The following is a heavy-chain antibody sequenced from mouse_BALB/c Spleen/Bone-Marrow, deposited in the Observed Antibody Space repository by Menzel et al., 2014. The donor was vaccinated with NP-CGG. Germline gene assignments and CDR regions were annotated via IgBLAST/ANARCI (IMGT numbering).Heavy chain of an antibody. CDR3: TRGFDY. J-gene: IGHJ2*01. CDR1: GYTFTNYW. Sequence: QVQLQQSGVELVKPGASVKLSCKASGYTFTNYWMHWVKQRPGQGLEWIGEINPSNGRTNYNEKFKSKATLTVDTSSSTAYMQLSSLTSEDAAVYYWTRGFDYWGQGTTLTVSS. V-gene: IGHV1S81*02. CDR2: INPSNGRT.